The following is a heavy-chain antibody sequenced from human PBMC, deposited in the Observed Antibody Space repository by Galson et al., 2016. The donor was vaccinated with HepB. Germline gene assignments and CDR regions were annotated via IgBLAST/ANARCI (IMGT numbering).Heavy chain of an antibody. CDR3: AYTSARYTTNWYPNWLDP. J-gene: IGHJ5*02. Sequence: PALVKPTQTLTLTCTVSGFSLNSYGVGVAWIRQPPGEVPEWLGAVYWDDDYRYSPALKSRITITRDSSRDQVILTLTNMDPVDSATYYCAYTSARYTTNWYPNWLDPWGQGTLVTVSS. CDR2: VYWDDDY. CDR1: GFSLNSYGVG. V-gene: IGHV2-5*02. D-gene: IGHD7-27*01.